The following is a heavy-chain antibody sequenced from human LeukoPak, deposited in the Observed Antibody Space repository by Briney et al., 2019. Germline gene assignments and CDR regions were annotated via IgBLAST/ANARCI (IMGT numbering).Heavy chain of an antibody. CDR1: GFTFSSYA. Sequence: GGSLRLSCAASGFTFSSYAMSWVRQAPGKGLEWVSTISGSGGSTDYAESVKGRFTISRDNSKNTLYLQMNSLRAEDTAVYYCAKDLKERYYGSGNYPFDYWGQGTLVTVSS. J-gene: IGHJ4*02. D-gene: IGHD3-10*01. V-gene: IGHV3-23*01. CDR3: AKDLKERYYGSGNYPFDY. CDR2: ISGSGGST.